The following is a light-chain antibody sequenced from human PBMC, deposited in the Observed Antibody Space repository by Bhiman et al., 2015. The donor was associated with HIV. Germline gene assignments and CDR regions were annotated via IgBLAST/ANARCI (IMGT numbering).Light chain of an antibody. CDR2: DVS. CDR3: QSADSSDSYNVV. CDR1: GSDVGGYNH. Sequence: QSALTQPASVSGSPGQSITISCTGSGSDVGGYNHVSWYQQHPGKAPKLMIYDVSKRPSGVSNRFSGSKSGNTASLTISGLQAEDEADYYCQSADSSDSYNVVFGGGTKLTVL. V-gene: IGLV2-14*03. J-gene: IGLJ2*01.